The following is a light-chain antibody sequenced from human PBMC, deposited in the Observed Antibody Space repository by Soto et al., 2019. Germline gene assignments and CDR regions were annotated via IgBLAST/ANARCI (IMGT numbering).Light chain of an antibody. J-gene: IGKJ1*01. CDR1: QSLSVSY. CDR3: HQVGGSPQT. CDR2: GTS. Sequence: ENVLTPSPRNLSLFPGHRATLSCSVSQSLSVSYLAGDQQRPGQAPRLLIYGTSTRATGIPDRFSVSGSGRDITLASSRREPEDLALYYWHQVGGSPQTFGQGTKVDIK. V-gene: IGKV3-20*01.